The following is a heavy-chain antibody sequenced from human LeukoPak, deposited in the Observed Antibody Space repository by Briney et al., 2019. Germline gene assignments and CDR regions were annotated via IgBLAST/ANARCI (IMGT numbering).Heavy chain of an antibody. D-gene: IGHD3-10*01. CDR2: INHSGST. J-gene: IGHJ4*02. Sequence: TSETLSLTCAVYGGSFSGYYWSWIRQPPGKGLEWIGEINHSGSTNYNPSLKSRVSISVDTSKNQFSLKLSSVTAADTAVYYCARRYYYGSGSPPGYWGQGTLVTVSS. CDR1: GGSFSGYY. CDR3: ARRYYYGSGSPPGY. V-gene: IGHV4-34*01.